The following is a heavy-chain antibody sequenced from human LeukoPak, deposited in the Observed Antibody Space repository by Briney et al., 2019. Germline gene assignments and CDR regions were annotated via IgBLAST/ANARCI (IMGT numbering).Heavy chain of an antibody. D-gene: IGHD3-22*01. V-gene: IGHV1-69*04. Sequence: ASVKVSCKASGGTFSSYAISWVRQAPGQGLEWMGRIIPILGIANYAQKFQGRVTITADKSTSTAYMELSSLRSEDTAVYYCARCDYCDSSGPLDYWGQGTLVTVSS. CDR1: GGTFSSYA. CDR3: ARCDYCDSSGPLDY. J-gene: IGHJ4*02. CDR2: IIPILGIA.